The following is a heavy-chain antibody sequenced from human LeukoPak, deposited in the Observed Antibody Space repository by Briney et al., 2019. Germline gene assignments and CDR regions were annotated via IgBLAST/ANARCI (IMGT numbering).Heavy chain of an antibody. V-gene: IGHV1-18*01. J-gene: IGHJ2*01. CDR1: GYTFTSYA. Sequence: GASVKVSCKASGYTFTSYAMHWVRQAPGQGLEWMGWISGYNGNTNYAQKLQGRVTMTTDTSTSTAYMELRSLRSDDTAVYYCARDRNWYFDLWGRGTLVTVSS. CDR3: ARDRNWYFDL. CDR2: ISGYNGNT.